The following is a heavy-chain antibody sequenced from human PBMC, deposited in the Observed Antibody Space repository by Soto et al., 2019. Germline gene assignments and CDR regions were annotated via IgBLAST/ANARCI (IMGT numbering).Heavy chain of an antibody. CDR1: GFTFRSHA. D-gene: IGHD6-19*01. Sequence: QVQVVESGGGVVQPGRSLRLSCTASGFTFRSHAMHWVRQAPGKGLEWVAQIWYDGSNKYYADSVKGRFTISRDNSKNTLYVQLDSLRVEDTAVYYCARDGQSLAPYALDDWGQGTSVTVSA. V-gene: IGHV3-33*01. CDR3: ARDGQSLAPYALDD. CDR2: IWYDGSNK. J-gene: IGHJ6*01.